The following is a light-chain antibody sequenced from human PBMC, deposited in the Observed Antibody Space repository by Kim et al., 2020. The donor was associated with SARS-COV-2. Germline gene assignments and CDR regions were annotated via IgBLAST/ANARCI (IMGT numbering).Light chain of an antibody. CDR1: QTISRSY. J-gene: IGKJ2*01. Sequence: SPGERATLSRRASQTISRSYFAWYQQKPGQAPRLLIYSASARATGIPDRFSGSGSGTDFTLTISRLEPEDFAVYYCQQYGDSPRYTFGQGTKLEI. CDR3: QQYGDSPRYT. V-gene: IGKV3-20*01. CDR2: SAS.